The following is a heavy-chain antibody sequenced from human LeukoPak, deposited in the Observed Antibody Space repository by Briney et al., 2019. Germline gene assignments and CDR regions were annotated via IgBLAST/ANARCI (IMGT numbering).Heavy chain of an antibody. CDR1: GSAFSNYA. D-gene: IGHD3-10*01. J-gene: IGHJ4*02. Sequence: GGSLRLSCSASGSAFSNYAMTWVRQAPGKGLEWVAGISGLGDGTYYADSVKGRFTISRDNSKNTVYLQMNSLRADDTAVYYCAKDLPRYTIIRGVKTFDYWGLGTQVAVSS. CDR3: AKDLPRYTIIRGVKTFDY. CDR2: ISGLGDGT. V-gene: IGHV3-23*01.